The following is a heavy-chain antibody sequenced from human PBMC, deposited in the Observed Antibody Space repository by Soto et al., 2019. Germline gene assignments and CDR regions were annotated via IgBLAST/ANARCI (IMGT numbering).Heavy chain of an antibody. J-gene: IGHJ4*02. V-gene: IGHV3-23*01. CDR2: VTASGGGT. CDR1: GFIFNNYA. D-gene: IGHD5-18*01. CDR3: AKALVPALTAKFGY. Sequence: LRLSCAASGFIFNNYAMTWVRQAPGKGLEGVSTVTASGGGTFYANSVKGRFTISRDNSRNTLHLQMSSLRVEDTALYYCAKALVPALTAKFGYWGQGTLVTVSS.